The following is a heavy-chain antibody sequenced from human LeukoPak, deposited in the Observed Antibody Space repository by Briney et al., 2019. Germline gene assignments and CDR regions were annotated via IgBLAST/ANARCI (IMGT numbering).Heavy chain of an antibody. Sequence: SETLSLTCAVYGGSFSGYYWSWIRQPPGKGLEWIGEINHSGSTNYNPSLKSRVTISVDTSKNQFSLKLSSVTAADTAVYYCARRRPWLSILDYWGQGTLVTVSS. J-gene: IGHJ4*02. D-gene: IGHD3-22*01. CDR3: ARRRPWLSILDY. CDR1: GGSFSGYY. CDR2: INHSGST. V-gene: IGHV4-34*01.